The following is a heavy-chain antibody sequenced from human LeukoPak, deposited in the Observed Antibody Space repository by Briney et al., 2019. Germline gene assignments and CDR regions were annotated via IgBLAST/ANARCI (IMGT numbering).Heavy chain of an antibody. CDR3: ARESHVTREDY. Sequence: GASVKVSCKASGGTFNSNAISWVRQAPGQGLEWMGWISANDGNTDYPQKLQGRVTMTTDTSTSTAYMELRSLRSDDTAVYYCARESHVTREDYWGQGTLVTVSS. CDR2: ISANDGNT. J-gene: IGHJ4*02. D-gene: IGHD3-10*01. V-gene: IGHV1-18*01. CDR1: GGTFNSNA.